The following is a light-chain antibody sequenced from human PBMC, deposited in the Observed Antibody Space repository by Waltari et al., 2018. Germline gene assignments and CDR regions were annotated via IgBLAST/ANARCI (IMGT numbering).Light chain of an antibody. V-gene: IGKV3-11*01. CDR3: QLLVNWPLFT. CDR1: QSVSNY. Sequence: EIVLTQSPATLSVSPGERATLSCRASQSVSNYLAWYQQKPGQAPRLLIYETSNRASGIPARFSGSGSGTDFTLTISSLEPEDFAVYYCQLLVNWPLFTFGPGTKVEIK. CDR2: ETS. J-gene: IGKJ3*01.